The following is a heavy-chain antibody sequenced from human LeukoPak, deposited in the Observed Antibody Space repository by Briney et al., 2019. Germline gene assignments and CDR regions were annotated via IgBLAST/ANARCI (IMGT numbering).Heavy chain of an antibody. CDR2: IYYSGST. V-gene: IGHV4-59*08. D-gene: IGHD1-26*01. J-gene: IGHJ5*02. CDR1: GGSISSYY. CDR3: ARHYSSVGATTVGWFDP. Sequence: SETLSLTCTVSGGSISSYYWSWIRQPPGKGLEWIGYIYYSGSTNYNPSLKSRVTISVDTSKNQFSLKLSSVTAADTAVYYCARHYSSVGATTVGWFDPWGQGTLVTVSS.